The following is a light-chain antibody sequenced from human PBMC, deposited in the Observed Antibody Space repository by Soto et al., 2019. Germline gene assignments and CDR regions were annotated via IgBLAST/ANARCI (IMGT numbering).Light chain of an antibody. CDR1: QSVSGD. Sequence: IVLTQSPATLSVSPGERATLSCRASQSVSGDLAWYHHKPGQPPRLLIYDASTRALDTPARFAGSGSGTEFTLTISSLQSEDFAVYFCQQYNDWPITFGQGTRLEIK. J-gene: IGKJ5*01. CDR3: QQYNDWPIT. V-gene: IGKV3-15*01. CDR2: DAS.